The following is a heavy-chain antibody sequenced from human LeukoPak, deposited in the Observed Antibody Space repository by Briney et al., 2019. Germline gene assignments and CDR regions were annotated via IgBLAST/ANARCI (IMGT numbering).Heavy chain of an antibody. CDR1: GYTFTSYD. CDR2: ISSYNGNT. D-gene: IGHD6-19*01. Sequence: ASVTVSCKASGYTFTSYDITWVRQAPGQGLGWMGWISSYNGNTNYAQKFQGRVTMTTDTSTSTADMELRSLTSDDTAVYYCGKRHSSGWSGYWGQGTLVTVSS. CDR3: GKRHSSGWSGY. J-gene: IGHJ4*02. V-gene: IGHV1-18*01.